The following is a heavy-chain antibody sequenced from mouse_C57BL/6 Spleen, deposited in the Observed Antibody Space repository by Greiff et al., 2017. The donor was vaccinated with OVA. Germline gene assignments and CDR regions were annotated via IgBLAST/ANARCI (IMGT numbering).Heavy chain of an antibody. Sequence: VKLQESGPELVKPGASVKISCKASGYAFSSSWMNWVKQRPGKGLEWIGRIYPGDGDTNYNGKFKGKATLTADKSSSTAYMQLSSLTSEDSAVYFCAREGGEDYWGQGTTLTVSS. CDR2: IYPGDGDT. CDR1: GYAFSSSW. CDR3: AREGGEDY. V-gene: IGHV1-82*01. J-gene: IGHJ2*01.